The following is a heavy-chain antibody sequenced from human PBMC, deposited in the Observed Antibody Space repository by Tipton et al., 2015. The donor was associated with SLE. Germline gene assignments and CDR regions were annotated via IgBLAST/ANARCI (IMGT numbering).Heavy chain of an antibody. D-gene: IGHD3-22*01. V-gene: IGHV4-34*01. CDR2: INHSGST. Sequence: TLSLTCTVSGGFSGYYWSWIRQPPGKGLEWIGEINHSGSTNYNPSLKSRVTISVDTSKNQFSLKLSSVTAADTAVYYCARVVSYYYGMDVWGQGTTVTVSS. CDR1: GGFSGYY. CDR3: ARVVSYYYGMDV. J-gene: IGHJ6*02.